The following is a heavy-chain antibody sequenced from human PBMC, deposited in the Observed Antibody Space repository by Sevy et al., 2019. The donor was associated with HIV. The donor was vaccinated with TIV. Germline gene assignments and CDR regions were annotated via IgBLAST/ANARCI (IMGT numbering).Heavy chain of an antibody. CDR2: IGYDGSNK. CDR1: GFTPSTYG. D-gene: IGHD2-8*01. V-gene: IGHV3-33*01. J-gene: IGHJ4*02. Sequence: GGSLRLSCAASGFTPSTYGMHWVRQAPGKGLEWVAVIGYDGSNKYYADSVKGRFTISRDNSKNTLFLQMDSPRAEDTAVYYCARDPRMYGDYLLAYFDYWGQRTLVTVSS. CDR3: ARDPRMYGDYLLAYFDY.